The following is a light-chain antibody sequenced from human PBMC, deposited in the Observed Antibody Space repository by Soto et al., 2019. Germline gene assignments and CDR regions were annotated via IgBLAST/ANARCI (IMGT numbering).Light chain of an antibody. J-gene: IGLJ1*01. CDR2: EGS. Sequence: QSVLTQPASVSGSRGRSITISCTGTSSEVGSYNLVSWYQQHPGKAPKLMIYEGSKRPSGVSNRFSGSKSGNTASLTISGLQAEDEADYYCCSYAGSSTLYVFGTGTNITVL. V-gene: IGLV2-23*01. CDR1: SSEVGSYNL. CDR3: CSYAGSSTLYV.